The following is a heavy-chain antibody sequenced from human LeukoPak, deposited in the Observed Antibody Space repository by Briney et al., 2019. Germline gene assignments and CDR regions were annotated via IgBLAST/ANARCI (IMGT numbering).Heavy chain of an antibody. CDR2: INHSGST. CDR3: ARATRRDGYNLYYYYYGMDV. V-gene: IGHV4-34*01. Sequence: MSSETLSLTCAVYGGSFSGYYWSWIRQPPGKGLEWIGEINHSGSTNYNPSLKSRVTISVDTSKNQFSLKLSSVTAADTAVYYCARATRRDGYNLYYYYYGMDVWGQGTTVTVSS. D-gene: IGHD5-24*01. J-gene: IGHJ6*02. CDR1: GGSFSGYY.